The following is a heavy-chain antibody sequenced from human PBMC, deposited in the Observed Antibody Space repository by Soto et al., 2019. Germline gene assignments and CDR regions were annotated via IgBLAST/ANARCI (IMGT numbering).Heavy chain of an antibody. CDR1: GLTFSSYT. Sequence: EEQLVESGGGLVQPGGSLRLSCTASGLTFSSYTMDWVRQAPGKGLEWVAFISSGSRSIYYADSVKGRFTISRDNARNSLYLHMDSLRAEDTAVYYCARQDSGYDYAYDLWGQGTLVTVSS. V-gene: IGHV3-48*01. CDR2: ISSGSRSI. J-gene: IGHJ5*02. CDR3: ARQDSGYDYAYDL. D-gene: IGHD5-12*01.